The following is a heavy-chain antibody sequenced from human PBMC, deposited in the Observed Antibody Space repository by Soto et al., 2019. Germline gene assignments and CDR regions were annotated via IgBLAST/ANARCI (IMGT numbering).Heavy chain of an antibody. CDR2: INPSGGST. CDR1: GYTFTSYY. Sequence: ASVKVSCKASGYTFTSYYMHWVRQAPGQGLEWMGIINPSGGSTSYAQKFQGRVTMTRDTSTSTVYMELSSLRSEDTAVYYCARERGYCSGGSCYRDYWGPGTLVTVSS. V-gene: IGHV1-46*03. D-gene: IGHD2-15*01. J-gene: IGHJ4*02. CDR3: ARERGYCSGGSCYRDY.